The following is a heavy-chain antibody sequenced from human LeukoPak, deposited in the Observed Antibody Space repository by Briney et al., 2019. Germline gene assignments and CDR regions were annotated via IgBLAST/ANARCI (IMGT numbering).Heavy chain of an antibody. J-gene: IGHJ4*02. CDR3: AKYQYDSSGYYPLFDY. V-gene: IGHV3-23*01. CDR2: ISGSGTYT. Sequence: GGSLRLSCAASGFTLSSYAMSWVRQAPGKGLEWVSGISGSGTYTDYADSVKGRFTISRDNSKNTLYLQMNRLRAEDTAVYYCAKYQYDSSGYYPLFDYWGQGTLVTVSS. CDR1: GFTLSSYA. D-gene: IGHD3-22*01.